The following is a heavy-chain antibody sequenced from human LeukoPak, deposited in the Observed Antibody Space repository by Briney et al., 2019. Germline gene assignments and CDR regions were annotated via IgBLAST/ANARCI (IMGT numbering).Heavy chain of an antibody. V-gene: IGHV1-69*04. CDR1: GGTFSSYA. CDR3: ASTHRADAFDI. CDR2: IIPILGIA. J-gene: IGHJ3*02. Sequence: SVKVSFKASGGTFSSYAISWVRQAPGQGLEWMGRIIPILGIANYAQKFQGRVTITADKSTSTAYMELSSLRSEDTAVYYCASTHRADAFDIWGQGTMVTVSS. D-gene: IGHD2-15*01.